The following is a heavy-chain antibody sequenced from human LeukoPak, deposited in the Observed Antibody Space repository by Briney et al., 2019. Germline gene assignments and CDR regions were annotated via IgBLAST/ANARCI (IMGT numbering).Heavy chain of an antibody. J-gene: IGHJ5*02. Sequence: GGSLRLSCAASGFTFSSYGMHWVRQAPGKGLEWVAFIRYDGSNKYYADSVKGRFTISRDNSKNTLYLQMNSLRAEDTAVYYCHCSGGNCYTPWGQGTLVTVSS. CDR1: GFTFSSYG. V-gene: IGHV3-30*02. CDR2: IRYDGSNK. CDR3: HCSGGNCYTP. D-gene: IGHD2-15*01.